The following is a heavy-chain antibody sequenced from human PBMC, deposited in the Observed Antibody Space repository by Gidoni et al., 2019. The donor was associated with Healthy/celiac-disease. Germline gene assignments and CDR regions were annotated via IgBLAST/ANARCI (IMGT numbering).Heavy chain of an antibody. D-gene: IGHD2-2*02. Sequence: QVQLQESGPGLVKPSQTLSLTCTVSGGSISSGGYYWSWIRQHPGKGLEWIGYIYYSGSTYYNPSLKSRVTISVDTSKNQFSLKLSSVTAADTAVYYCARSYCSSTSCYTKVHRWFDPWGQGTLVTVSS. CDR3: ARSYCSSTSCYTKVHRWFDP. V-gene: IGHV4-31*03. CDR1: GGSISSGGYY. CDR2: IYYSGST. J-gene: IGHJ5*02.